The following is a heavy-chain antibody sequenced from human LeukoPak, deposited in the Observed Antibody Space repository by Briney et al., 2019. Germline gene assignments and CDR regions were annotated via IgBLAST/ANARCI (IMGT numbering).Heavy chain of an antibody. J-gene: IGHJ1*01. V-gene: IGHV3-53*01. Sequence: GGSLRLSCVVSGFTVSNNFMTWVRQAPGKGLEWVSLIYSGGNKYYADSVKGRFTISRDNSKNTLYLQMNSLRAEDTAVYYCAKDLGYCSSTSCYNRYFQHWGQGTLVTVSS. D-gene: IGHD2-2*02. CDR1: GFTVSNNF. CDR3: AKDLGYCSSTSCYNRYFQH. CDR2: IYSGGNK.